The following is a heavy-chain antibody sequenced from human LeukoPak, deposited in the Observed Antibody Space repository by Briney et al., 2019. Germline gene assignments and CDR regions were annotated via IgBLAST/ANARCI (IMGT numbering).Heavy chain of an antibody. CDR3: ARAPTRGRDAFDI. Sequence: GGSLILSCAASGFAFSDYYMSWIRQAPGKGLEWVSYIISSGSTIYYADSVKGRFTISRDNTKNSLYLQMNSLRAEDTAVYYCARAPTRGRDAFDIWGQGTMVTVSS. CDR1: GFAFSDYY. CDR2: IISSGSTI. D-gene: IGHD3-10*01. J-gene: IGHJ3*02. V-gene: IGHV3-11*01.